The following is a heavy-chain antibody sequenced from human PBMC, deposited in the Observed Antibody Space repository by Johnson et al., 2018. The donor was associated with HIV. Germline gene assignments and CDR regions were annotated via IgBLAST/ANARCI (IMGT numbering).Heavy chain of an antibody. J-gene: IGHJ3*01. CDR3: VRDGNYYDRSGYRVDAFDV. CDR2: ISYDGTNT. Sequence: QVQLVESGGGLVKPGRSLRLSCAASGFTFNTYAMHWVRQAPGKGLEWVALISYDGTNTDYADAVKGRFTISRDNSKNTLYLQMKSLRAEDTAVYYCVRDGNYYDRSGYRVDAFDVWGQGTMVTVSS. CDR1: GFTFNTYA. D-gene: IGHD3-22*01. V-gene: IGHV3-30-3*01.